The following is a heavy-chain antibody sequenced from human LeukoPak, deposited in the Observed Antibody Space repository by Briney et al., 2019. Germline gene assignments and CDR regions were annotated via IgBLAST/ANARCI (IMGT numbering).Heavy chain of an antibody. D-gene: IGHD2-21*02. CDR2: ISSSSSYI. Sequence: GGSLRLSCAASGFTFSSYSMNWVRQAPGKGLEWVSSISSSSSYIHYADSVKGRFTISRDNAKNSLYLQMNSLRAEDTAVYYCARGHIVVVTAIPYFDYWGQGTLVTVSS. CDR3: ARGHIVVVTAIPYFDY. J-gene: IGHJ4*02. V-gene: IGHV3-21*01. CDR1: GFTFSSYS.